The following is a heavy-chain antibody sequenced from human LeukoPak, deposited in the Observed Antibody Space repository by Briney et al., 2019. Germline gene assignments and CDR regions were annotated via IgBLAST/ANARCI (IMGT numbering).Heavy chain of an antibody. D-gene: IGHD3-22*01. CDR2: IYTSGST. CDR1: GGSISSYY. J-gene: IGHJ6*03. V-gene: IGHV4-4*07. CDR3: ARKNYYDSSGLYYMDV. Sequence: PSETLSLTCTVSGGSISSYYWSWIRQPAGKGLEWIGRIYTSGSTNYNPSLKSRVTMSVDTSKNQFSLKLSSVTAADTAVYYCARKNYYDSSGLYYMDVWGKGTTVTVSS.